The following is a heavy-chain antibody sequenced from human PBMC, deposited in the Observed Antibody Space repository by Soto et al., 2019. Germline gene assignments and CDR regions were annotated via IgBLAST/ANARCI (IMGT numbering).Heavy chain of an antibody. CDR1: GYTFTSYY. CDR2: INPSGGST. V-gene: IGHV1-46*01. D-gene: IGHD2-2*01. J-gene: IGHJ6*03. CDR3: ARGRLTVVPAAERIAYYYYYYMDV. Sequence: GASVKVSWKAAGYTFTSYYMHWVRQAPGQGLEWMGIINPSGGSTSYAQKFQGRVTMTRDTSTSTVYMKLSSVTAADTAVYYCARGRLTVVPAAERIAYYYYYYMDVWGKGTTVTVSS.